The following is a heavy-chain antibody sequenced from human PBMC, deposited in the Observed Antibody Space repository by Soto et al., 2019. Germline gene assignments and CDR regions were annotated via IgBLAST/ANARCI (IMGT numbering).Heavy chain of an antibody. Sequence: ASVKVSCKASGYTFTSYGISWVRQAPGQGLEWMGWISAYNGNTNYAQKLQGRVTMTTDTSTSTVYMELRSLRSDDTAVYYCARDAEVIVVVPAAIGMDVWGQGTTVTVSS. CDR3: ARDAEVIVVVPAAIGMDV. J-gene: IGHJ6*02. CDR2: ISAYNGNT. CDR1: GYTFTSYG. D-gene: IGHD2-2*01. V-gene: IGHV1-18*01.